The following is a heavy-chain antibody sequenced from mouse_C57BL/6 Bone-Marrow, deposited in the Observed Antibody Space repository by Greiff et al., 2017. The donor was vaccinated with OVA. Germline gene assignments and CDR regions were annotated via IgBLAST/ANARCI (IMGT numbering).Heavy chain of an antibody. V-gene: IGHV1-55*01. D-gene: IGHD2-2*01. CDR1: GYTFTSYW. CDR3: ARGGYGYDRGRYFDV. J-gene: IGHJ1*03. CDR2: IYPGSGST. Sequence: VQLQQPGAELVKPGASVKMSCKASGYTFTSYWITWVKQRPGQGLEWIGDIYPGSGSTNYNEKFKSKATLTVDTSSSTAYMQLSSLTSEDSAVYYCARGGYGYDRGRYFDVWGTGTTVTVSS.